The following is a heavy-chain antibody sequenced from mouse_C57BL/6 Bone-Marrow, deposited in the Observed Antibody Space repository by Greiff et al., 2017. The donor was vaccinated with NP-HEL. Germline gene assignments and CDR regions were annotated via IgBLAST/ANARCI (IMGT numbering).Heavy chain of an antibody. J-gene: IGHJ4*01. V-gene: IGHV1-42*01. CDR1: GYSFTGYY. Sequence: VQLQQSGPELVKPGASVKISCKASGYSFTGYYMNWVKQSPDKSLEWIGEINPSTGGTTYNQKFKAKATLTVDKSSSTAYMQLKSLTSEDSAVYYCARSPVVFYYYAMDYWGQGTSVTVSS. CDR2: INPSTGGT. CDR3: ARSPVVFYYYAMDY. D-gene: IGHD1-1*01.